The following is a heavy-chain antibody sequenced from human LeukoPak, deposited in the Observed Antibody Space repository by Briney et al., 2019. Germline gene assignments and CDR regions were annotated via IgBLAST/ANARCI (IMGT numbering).Heavy chain of an antibody. J-gene: IGHJ4*02. V-gene: IGHV3-23*01. D-gene: IGHD3-9*01. Sequence: GGSLRLSCAASGFTFSSYAMSWVRQAPGKGLEGFSAISGSGGSTYYADSVKGRFTISRDNSKNTLYLQMNSLRAEDTAVYYCAKVEHYDILTGYQYAAGFYYWGQGTLVTVSS. CDR2: ISGSGGST. CDR1: GFTFSSYA. CDR3: AKVEHYDILTGYQYAAGFYY.